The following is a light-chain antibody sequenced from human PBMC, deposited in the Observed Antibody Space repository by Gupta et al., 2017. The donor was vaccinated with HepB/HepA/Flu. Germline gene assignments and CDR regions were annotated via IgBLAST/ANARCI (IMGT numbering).Light chain of an antibody. J-gene: IGLJ2*01. Sequence: TISSTGPSSDCVSGCQQQAVNAPNLFIYTVVQRPSVVSPRFSGSKSGNTASLTIAGLQAEDDANYYSCSYTSTSNLVVFGGGTNLTVL. V-gene: IGLV2-14*04. CDR3: CSYTSTSNLVV. CDR2: TVV. CDR1: SSDC.